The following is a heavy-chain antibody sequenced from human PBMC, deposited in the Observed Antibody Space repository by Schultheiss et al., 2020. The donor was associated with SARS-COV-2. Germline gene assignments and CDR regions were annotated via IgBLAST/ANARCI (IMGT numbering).Heavy chain of an antibody. CDR3: ARGIAAAGRSWFDP. D-gene: IGHD6-13*01. CDR1: GFTFSSYW. Sequence: GGSLRLSCAASGFTFSSYWMSWVRQAPGKGLVWVSRINSDGSSTSYADSVKGRFTISRDNAKNTLYLQMNSLRAEDTAVYYCARGIAAAGRSWFDPWGQGTLVTVSS. J-gene: IGHJ5*02. CDR2: INSDGSST. V-gene: IGHV3-74*01.